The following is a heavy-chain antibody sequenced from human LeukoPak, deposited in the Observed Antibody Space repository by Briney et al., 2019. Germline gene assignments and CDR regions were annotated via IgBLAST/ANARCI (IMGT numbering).Heavy chain of an antibody. D-gene: IGHD6-13*01. CDR2: IYYSGST. CDR1: GGSISSYY. CDR3: ARDGEAGYVDY. J-gene: IGHJ4*02. Sequence: PSETLSLTCTVSGGSISSYYWSWIRQPPGKGLEWIGYIYYSGSTNYNPSLKSRVTISVDTSKNQFSLKLSSVTAADTAVYYCARDGEAGYVDYWGQGTLVTVSS. V-gene: IGHV4-59*01.